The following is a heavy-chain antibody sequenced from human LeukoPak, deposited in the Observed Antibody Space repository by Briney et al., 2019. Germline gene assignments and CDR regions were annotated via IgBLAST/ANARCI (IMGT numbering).Heavy chain of an antibody. CDR3: ARAEGDGYKNDY. J-gene: IGHJ4*02. Sequence: ASVNVSCKASGYTFTSYEINWVRQATGQGLGWMGWMNPNSGNTGYAQKLQGRVTITRNTSISTAYMELSSLRSEDTAVYYCARAEGDGYKNDYWGQGTLVTVSS. CDR2: MNPNSGNT. V-gene: IGHV1-8*03. CDR1: GYTFTSYE. D-gene: IGHD5-24*01.